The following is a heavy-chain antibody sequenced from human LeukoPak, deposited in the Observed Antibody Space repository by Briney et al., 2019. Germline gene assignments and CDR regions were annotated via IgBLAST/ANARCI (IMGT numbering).Heavy chain of an antibody. Sequence: PGGSLRLSCAASGFTFSSYAMSWVRQAPGKGLEWVPAISGSGGSTYYADSVKGRFTISRDNSKNTLYLQMNSLRAEDTAVYYCAKLDGSGSYSGYFDYWGQGTLVTVSS. J-gene: IGHJ4*02. CDR1: GFTFSSYA. D-gene: IGHD3-10*01. CDR2: ISGSGGST. CDR3: AKLDGSGSYSGYFDY. V-gene: IGHV3-23*01.